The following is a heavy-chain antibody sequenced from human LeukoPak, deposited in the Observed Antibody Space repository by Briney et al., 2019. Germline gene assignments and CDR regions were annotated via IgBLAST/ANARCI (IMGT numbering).Heavy chain of an antibody. CDR2: INHSGST. CDR1: GGSFSGYY. J-gene: IGHJ4*02. V-gene: IGHV4-34*01. D-gene: IGHD5-12*01. Sequence: SVTLSLTCAVYGGSFSGYYWSWIRQPPGKGLEWIGEINHSGSTNYNPSLKSRVTISVDTSKNQFSLKLSSVTAADTAVYYCARADSGYDQYYFDYWGQGTLVTVSS. CDR3: ARADSGYDQYYFDY.